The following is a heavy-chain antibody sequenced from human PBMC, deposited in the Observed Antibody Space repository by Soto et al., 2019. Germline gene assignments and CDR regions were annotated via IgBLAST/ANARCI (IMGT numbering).Heavy chain of an antibody. J-gene: IGHJ4*02. V-gene: IGHV3-15*07. D-gene: IGHD1-26*01. CDR2: IKSKTDRGTT. CDR3: ITDAGSIGGPNGFGL. Sequence: GGSLRLSCAASGFTFSNAWMNWVRQAPGKGLEWVGRIKSKTDRGTTDYAAPVKGRFTISRDDSKTTLYLQMNSLKTEDTAVYYCITDAGSIGGPNGFGLWGQGTLDTVSS. CDR1: GFTFSNAW.